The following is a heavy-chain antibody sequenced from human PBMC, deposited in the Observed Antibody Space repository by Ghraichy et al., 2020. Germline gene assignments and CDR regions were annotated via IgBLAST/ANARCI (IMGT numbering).Heavy chain of an antibody. D-gene: IGHD3-10*01. CDR2: ISYDGSNK. CDR1: GFTFSSYA. Sequence: GSLRLSCAASGFTFSSYAMHWVRQAPGKGLEWVAVISYDGSNKYYADSVKGRFTISRDNSKNTLYLQMNSLRAEDTAVYYCARAEAHYGLGEWVFDYWGQGTLVTVSS. V-gene: IGHV3-30-3*01. CDR3: ARAEAHYGLGEWVFDY. J-gene: IGHJ4*02.